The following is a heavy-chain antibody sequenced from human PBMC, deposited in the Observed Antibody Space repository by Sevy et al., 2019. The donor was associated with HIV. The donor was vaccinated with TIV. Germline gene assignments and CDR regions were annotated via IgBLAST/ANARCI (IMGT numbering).Heavy chain of an antibody. J-gene: IGHJ4*02. V-gene: IGHV3-30-3*01. D-gene: IGHD3-22*01. CDR2: ISYDGSDK. Sequence: GGSLRLSCAASGFALSNYYAMHWVRQAPGKGLEWVALISYDGSDKYYADSVKGRFTISRDNFKNTLYLQMNSLTTEDTAVYYCARGGYYYDNAAYYALDSWGQGTLVTVSS. CDR1: GFALSNYYA. CDR3: ARGGYYYDNAAYYALDS.